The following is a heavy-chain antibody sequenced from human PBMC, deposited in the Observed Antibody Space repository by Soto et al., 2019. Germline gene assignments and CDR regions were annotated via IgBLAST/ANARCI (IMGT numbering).Heavy chain of an antibody. V-gene: IGHV1-18*01. CDR3: ARDPPPPDY. Sequence: QVQLVQSGAEVKKPGASVKVSCTASGYTFASYAISWMRQAPGQGLEWMGWISAYNGNTNYAQKRQGRGTMTTDTSTSTADMELRSLRSDDTAGYYCARDPPPPDYWGQGTLVTVSS. J-gene: IGHJ4*02. CDR1: GYTFASYA. CDR2: ISAYNGNT.